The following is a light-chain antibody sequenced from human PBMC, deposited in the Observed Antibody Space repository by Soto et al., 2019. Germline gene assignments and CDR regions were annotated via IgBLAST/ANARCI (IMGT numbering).Light chain of an antibody. V-gene: IGKV1-39*01. CDR3: QQTDSFPRT. CDR1: QSISSY. J-gene: IGKJ1*01. CDR2: AAS. Sequence: DIQMTQSPSSLSASVGDRVTINCRASQSISSYLNWYQHKPGKAPKLLIYAASSLQTGVPSRFSGSRSGTDFALTISSLQRDDFATYYCQQTDSFPRTFGQGTKVDIK.